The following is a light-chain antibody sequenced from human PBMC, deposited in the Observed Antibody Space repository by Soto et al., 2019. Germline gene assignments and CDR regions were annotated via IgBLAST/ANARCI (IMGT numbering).Light chain of an antibody. CDR3: QQYDNLPLT. Sequence: DIQMTQSPSSLSASVGDRVTITCQASQDISNYLNWYQQKPGKAPKLLIYDASNLETGVPSRFSGRGSGTDFTFTISSPQPEDIATYYCQQYDNLPLTFGGGTKVEIK. CDR2: DAS. CDR1: QDISNY. V-gene: IGKV1-33*01. J-gene: IGKJ4*01.